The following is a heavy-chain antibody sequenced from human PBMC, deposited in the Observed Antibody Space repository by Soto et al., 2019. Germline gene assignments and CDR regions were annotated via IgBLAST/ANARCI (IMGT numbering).Heavy chain of an antibody. CDR2: IYYSGST. Sequence: PSETLSPTCTASGGSISSYYWSWIRQPPGKGLEWIGYIYYSGSTNYNPSLKSRVTISVDTSKNQFSLKLSSVTAADTAVYYCVRGGVRNQDAFAIWGQGTMVT. D-gene: IGHD2-8*02. CDR3: VRGGVRNQDAFAI. CDR1: GGSISSYY. J-gene: IGHJ3*02. V-gene: IGHV4-59*08.